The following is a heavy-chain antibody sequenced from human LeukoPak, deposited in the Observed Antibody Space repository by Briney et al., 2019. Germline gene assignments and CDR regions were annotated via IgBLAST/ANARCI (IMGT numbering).Heavy chain of an antibody. CDR2: ISGSGGST. Sequence: GGSLRLSCAASGFTFRNYAMSWVRQAPGKGLEWVSGISGSGGSTYYADSVRGRFPISRDNSKNTLYMEMNSLRAEDSAVYYCAKAYSSGYWDYFDYWGQGTLVTVSS. D-gene: IGHD3-22*01. CDR3: AKAYSSGYWDYFDY. J-gene: IGHJ4*02. V-gene: IGHV3-23*01. CDR1: GFTFRNYA.